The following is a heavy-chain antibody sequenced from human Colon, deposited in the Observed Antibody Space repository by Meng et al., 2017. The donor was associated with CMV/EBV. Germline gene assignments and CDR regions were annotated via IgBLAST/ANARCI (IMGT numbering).Heavy chain of an antibody. Sequence: GESLKISCAASGFNFNTHAMSWVRQTPGKELVWVSRISNDGRTPTYADSVKGRFTISRDNDKNTLYLQMNSLTVDDTAVYYCISEAAGGDYWGQGALVTVSS. D-gene: IGHD1-14*01. CDR1: GFNFNTHA. J-gene: IGHJ4*02. CDR2: ISNDGRTP. V-gene: IGHV3-74*01. CDR3: ISEAAGGDY.